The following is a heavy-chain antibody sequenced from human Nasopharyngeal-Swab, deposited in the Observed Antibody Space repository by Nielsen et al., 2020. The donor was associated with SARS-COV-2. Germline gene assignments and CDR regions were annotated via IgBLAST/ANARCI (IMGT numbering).Heavy chain of an antibody. CDR2: ISGSGGST. CDR3: ATDIVEVVAATPRTNY. Sequence: VRQMPGKGLEWVSAISGSGGSTYYADSGKGRFTISRDNCKNTLYLQMNSLRAEDTAVYYCATDIVEVVAATPRTNYWGQGTLVTVSS. V-gene: IGHV3-23*01. D-gene: IGHD2-15*01. J-gene: IGHJ4*02.